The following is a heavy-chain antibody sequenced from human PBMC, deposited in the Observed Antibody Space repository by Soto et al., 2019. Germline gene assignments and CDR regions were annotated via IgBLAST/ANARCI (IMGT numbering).Heavy chain of an antibody. CDR3: ARLVDAAFYYYYYGMDV. J-gene: IGHJ6*02. Sequence: SETLSLTCNVSCSSISSSSYYWGLIRHLPGKGLEWIGSIYYSGSTYYNPSLKSRVTISVDMSKNQFSLKLSSVTAADTAVYYCARLVDAAFYYYYYGMDVWGQGTTVT. CDR2: IYYSGST. V-gene: IGHV4-39*01. D-gene: IGHD3-3*02. CDR1: CSSISSSSYY.